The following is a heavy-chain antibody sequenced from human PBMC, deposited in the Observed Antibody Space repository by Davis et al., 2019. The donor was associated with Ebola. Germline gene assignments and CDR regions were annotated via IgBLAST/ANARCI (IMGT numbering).Heavy chain of an antibody. D-gene: IGHD5-24*01. J-gene: IGHJ2*01. CDR2: ISSGGHDT. Sequence: PAGSLRLSCGASGFTFSRHSMNWVRQAPGKGLEWIAFISSGGHDTYYADSVRGRFTISSDNAKNLLYLQLNSLRDEDTALYYCAKDAEDGSGNWFFDFRGRGALVTVSS. CDR3: AKDAEDGSGNWFFDF. CDR1: GFTFSRHS. V-gene: IGHV3-48*02.